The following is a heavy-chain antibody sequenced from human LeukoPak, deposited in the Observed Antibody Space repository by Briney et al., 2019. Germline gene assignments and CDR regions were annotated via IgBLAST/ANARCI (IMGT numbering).Heavy chain of an antibody. V-gene: IGHV6-1*01. CDR2: TYYRSKWNN. D-gene: IGHD3-10*01. CDR3: ARARGYFDL. Sequence: SQTLSLTCPISGDSVSSNSAAWSWIRQSPSRGLEWLGRTYYRSKWNNNYAISVKSRITINPDTSKNQFSLQLNPVTPEDTGVYCCARARGYFDLWGRGTLVTVSS. CDR1: GDSVSSNSAA. J-gene: IGHJ2*01.